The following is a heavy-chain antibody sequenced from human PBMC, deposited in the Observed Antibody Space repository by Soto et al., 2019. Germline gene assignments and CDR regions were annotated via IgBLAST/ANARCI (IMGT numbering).Heavy chain of an antibody. D-gene: IGHD4-17*01. CDR3: ARGAYGSTSPFGS. CDR1: GGSISSYY. CDR2: IYYSGST. Sequence: SETLSLTCTVSGGSISSYYWSWIRQPPGKGLEWIGHIYYSGSTNYNPSLKSRVTISVDTSKTQFSLKLSSMSAADTAVYYCARGAYGSTSPFGSWGQGTLVTVSS. V-gene: IGHV4-59*01. J-gene: IGHJ4*02.